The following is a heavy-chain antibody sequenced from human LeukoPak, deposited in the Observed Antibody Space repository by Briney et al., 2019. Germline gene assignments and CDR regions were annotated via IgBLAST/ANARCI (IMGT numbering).Heavy chain of an antibody. CDR2: MNSDSSTI. V-gene: IGHV3-48*02. D-gene: IGHD3-10*01. J-gene: IGHJ4*02. CDR1: GFTFSSYG. CDR3: ARRGSGSYYNVGDY. Sequence: PGGSLRLSCAASGFTFSSYGMNWVRRAPGKGLEWISYMNSDSSTIYHADSVRGRFTISRDNAKNSLFLQMNSLRDEDTAVYYCARRGSGSYYNVGDYWGQGTLVTVSS.